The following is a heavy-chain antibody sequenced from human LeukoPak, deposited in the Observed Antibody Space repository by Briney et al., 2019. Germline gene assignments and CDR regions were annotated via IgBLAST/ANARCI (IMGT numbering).Heavy chain of an antibody. D-gene: IGHD3-16*01. V-gene: IGHV3-33*01. J-gene: IGHJ3*02. Sequence: GRSLRLSCAASGFTFSSYGMHWVRQAPGKGLAWVAVILNDGSQEKYADSVKGRFTISRDNSKNTLFLQMNSLRAEDTAVYYCARDDALGDNALDIWGQGTMVTVSS. CDR1: GFTFSSYG. CDR2: ILNDGSQE. CDR3: ARDDALGDNALDI.